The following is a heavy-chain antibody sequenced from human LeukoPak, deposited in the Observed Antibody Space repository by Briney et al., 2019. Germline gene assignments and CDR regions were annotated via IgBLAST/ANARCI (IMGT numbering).Heavy chain of an antibody. J-gene: IGHJ5*02. D-gene: IGHD2-15*01. V-gene: IGHV3-21*01. CDR3: ARGADGVSSNSRGWFDP. Sequence: PGGSLTLSCTASGFTFSSYSMNWVRQAPGKGLEWVSSISTSSSYIYYADSVKGRFTISRDNAGNSLYLQMNTLRAEDTAVYSCARGADGVSSNSRGWFDPWGQGTLVTVSS. CDR1: GFTFSSYS. CDR2: ISTSSSYI.